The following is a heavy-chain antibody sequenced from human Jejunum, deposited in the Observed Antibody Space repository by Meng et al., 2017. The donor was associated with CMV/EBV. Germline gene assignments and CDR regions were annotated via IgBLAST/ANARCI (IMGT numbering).Heavy chain of an antibody. V-gene: IGHV4-39*01. CDR1: YY. D-gene: IGHD3-3*01. CDR3: ARAVLRFLEWDLSPHPYGMEV. Sequence: YYWGWIRQSPGRGLEWIGSIYYSGSTYYNPSLKSRVTISVDTSKNQFSLKLSSVTAADTAVYYCARAVLRFLEWDLSPHPYGMEVWGQGTTVTVSS. J-gene: IGHJ6*02. CDR2: IYYSGST.